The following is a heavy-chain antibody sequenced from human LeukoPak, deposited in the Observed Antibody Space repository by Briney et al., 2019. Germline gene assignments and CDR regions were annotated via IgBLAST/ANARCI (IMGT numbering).Heavy chain of an antibody. CDR3: ASMGSRIAAAGTGPIRDY. CDR2: ISYDGSNK. CDR1: GFTFRNRF. J-gene: IGHJ4*02. D-gene: IGHD6-13*01. V-gene: IGHV3-30-3*01. Sequence: GGSLRLSCVASGFTFRNRFMHWVRQAPGKGLEWVAVISYDGSNKYYADSVKGRFTISRDNSKNTLYLQMNSLRAEDTAVYYCASMGSRIAAAGTGPIRDYWGQGTLVTVSS.